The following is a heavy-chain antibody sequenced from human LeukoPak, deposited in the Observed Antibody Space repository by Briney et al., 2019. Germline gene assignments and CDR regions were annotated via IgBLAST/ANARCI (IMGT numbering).Heavy chain of an antibody. D-gene: IGHD2-15*01. Sequence: PGGSLRLSCAASGFTFSSFGMHWVRQAPGKGLEWVAVISYDGSNKYYADSVKGRFTISRDNAKNSLYLQMNSLRAEDTAVYYCARDRKLGYCSGGSCSSRYYGMDVWGQGTTVTVSS. J-gene: IGHJ6*02. CDR1: GFTFSSFG. CDR3: ARDRKLGYCSGGSCSSRYYGMDV. CDR2: ISYDGSNK. V-gene: IGHV3-30*03.